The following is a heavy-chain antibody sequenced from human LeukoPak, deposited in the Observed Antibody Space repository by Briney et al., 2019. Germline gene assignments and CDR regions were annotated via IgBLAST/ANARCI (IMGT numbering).Heavy chain of an antibody. Sequence: GGSLRLSCAASGFTFNRHAMHWVRQAPGKGLEWVAFISYDKSYKEYTDSVKGRFTISRDNSRNTLFLEMNSLRTEDTAIYYCARSLTGYDAFDIWGQGTRVTVSS. CDR1: GFTFNRHA. J-gene: IGHJ3*02. V-gene: IGHV3-30*04. CDR3: ARSLTGYDAFDI. CDR2: ISYDKSYK. D-gene: IGHD3-9*01.